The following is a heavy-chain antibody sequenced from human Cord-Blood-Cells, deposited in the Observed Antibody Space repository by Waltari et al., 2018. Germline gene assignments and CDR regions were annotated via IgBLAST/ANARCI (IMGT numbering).Heavy chain of an antibody. CDR2: ISYDGSNK. D-gene: IGHD6-13*01. V-gene: IGHV3-30*18. Sequence: QVQLVESGGGVVQPGRSLRLSCAASGFTFSSYGMHWVRQAPGKGLEWVAVISYDGSNKYYADSWKGRFTISRDNSKNTLYRQMNSLRAEDTAVYYCAKDDRAAAGTDYWGQGTLVTVSS. CDR3: AKDDRAAAGTDY. CDR1: GFTFSSYG. J-gene: IGHJ4*02.